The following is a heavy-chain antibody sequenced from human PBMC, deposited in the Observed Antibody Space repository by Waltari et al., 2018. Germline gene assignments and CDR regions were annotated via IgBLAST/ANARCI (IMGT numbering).Heavy chain of an antibody. Sequence: QVQLQESGPGLVKPSETLSLTCTVSGASVTTAYWGWVRQPPGKGLEWIGYIYSSGSTNYNPSLKSRVTISIDTSKNQFSLNLTSMTAADTAVYYCAKSKSGYSSDNFDYWGQGTLVTVSS. CDR3: AKSKSGYSSDNFDY. V-gene: IGHV4-59*02. D-gene: IGHD6-19*01. CDR2: IYSSGST. J-gene: IGHJ4*02. CDR1: GASVTTAY.